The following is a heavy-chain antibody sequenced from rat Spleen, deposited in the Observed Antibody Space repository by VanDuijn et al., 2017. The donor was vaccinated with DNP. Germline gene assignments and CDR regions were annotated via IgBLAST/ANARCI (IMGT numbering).Heavy chain of an antibody. J-gene: IGHJ2*01. CDR2: ISYEGSST. CDR3: ARLTGDY. D-gene: IGHD4-1*01. CDR1: GFTFSDYY. Sequence: EVQLVESGGGLVQPGRSMKLSCAASGFTFSDYYMSWVRQAPKKGLEWVASISYEGSSTYYGDSVKGRFTISRDNAKSTLYLQMNSLRSEDTATYYCARLTGDYWGQGVMVTVSS. V-gene: IGHV5-22*01.